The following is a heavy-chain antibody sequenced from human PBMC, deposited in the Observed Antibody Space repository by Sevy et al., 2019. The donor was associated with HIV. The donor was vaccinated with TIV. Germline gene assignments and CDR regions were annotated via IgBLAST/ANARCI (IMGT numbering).Heavy chain of an antibody. J-gene: IGHJ5*02. D-gene: IGHD3-3*01. CDR2: INPNSGDT. CDR1: GYTFTAYY. CDR3: ARVPTIFTEVNWFDP. Sequence: ASVKVSCKASGYTFTAYYIHWERQAPGLGLEYMGWINPNSGDTNYAQNFQGRVTMTSDTSISTVYMDLNRLRSDDTAVYYCARVPTIFTEVNWFDPWGQGTLVTVSS. V-gene: IGHV1-2*02.